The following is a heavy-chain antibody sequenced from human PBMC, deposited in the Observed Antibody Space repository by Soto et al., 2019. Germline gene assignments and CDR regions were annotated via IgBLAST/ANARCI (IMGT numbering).Heavy chain of an antibody. Sequence: VQLVESGGGVVQPGRSLRLSCAASGFTFSSYGMHWVRQAPGKGLEWVAVIWYDGSNKYYADSVKGRFTISRDNSKNTLYLQMNSLRAEDTAVYYCARDGAGGDYADDSWGLVDYWGQGTLVTVSS. J-gene: IGHJ4*02. CDR1: GFTFSSYG. CDR2: IWYDGSNK. D-gene: IGHD4-17*01. V-gene: IGHV3-33*01. CDR3: ARDGAGGDYADDSWGLVDY.